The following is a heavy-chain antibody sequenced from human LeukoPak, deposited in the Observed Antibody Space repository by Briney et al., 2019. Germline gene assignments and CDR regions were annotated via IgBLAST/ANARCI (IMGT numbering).Heavy chain of an antibody. Sequence: GGSLRLSCAASGFTFSSYAMSWVRQAPGKGLKWVSGISGSGGAPYYADSVKGRFTISRDNSKNTLYLQMSSLRAEDTAVYYCARTKGAHYGDYTFDYWGQGTLVTVSS. V-gene: IGHV3-23*01. CDR1: GFTFSSYA. CDR3: ARTKGAHYGDYTFDY. J-gene: IGHJ4*02. CDR2: ISGSGGAP. D-gene: IGHD4-17*01.